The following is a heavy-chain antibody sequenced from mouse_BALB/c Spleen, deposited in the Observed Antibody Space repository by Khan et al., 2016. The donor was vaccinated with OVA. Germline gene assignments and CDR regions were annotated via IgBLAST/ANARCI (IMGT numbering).Heavy chain of an antibody. V-gene: IGHV1-7*01. Sequence: QVQLKESGAELAKPGASVKMSCKASGYTFTSYWMHWVKQRPGQGLEWIGYINPSTGYTEYNQKSKDKATLTTDKSSSTAYMQLSSLTSEDSAVYYCARRYYGSRSWFAYWGQGTLVTVSA. D-gene: IGHD1-1*01. CDR1: GYTFTSYW. J-gene: IGHJ3*01. CDR2: INPSTGYT. CDR3: ARRYYGSRSWFAY.